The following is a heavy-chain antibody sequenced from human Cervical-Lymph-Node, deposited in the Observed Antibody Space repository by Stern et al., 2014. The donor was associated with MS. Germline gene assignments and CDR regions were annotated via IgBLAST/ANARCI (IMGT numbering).Heavy chain of an antibody. CDR1: GDTFSSYA. D-gene: IGHD1-26*01. CDR2: ISPVFGTT. Sequence: VQLVESGAEVTKPGSSVKVSCTASGDTFSSYAIHWVRQVPGQGLEWMGGISPVFGTTNYAQKFQGIVTITADKSTTTAYMELRTLRSEDTAVYYCARGGELVGYFDYWGQGTLVSVSS. CDR3: ARGGELVGYFDY. V-gene: IGHV1-69*06. J-gene: IGHJ4*02.